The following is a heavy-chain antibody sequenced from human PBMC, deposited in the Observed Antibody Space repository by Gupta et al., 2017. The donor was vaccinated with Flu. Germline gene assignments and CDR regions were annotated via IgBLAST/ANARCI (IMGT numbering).Heavy chain of an antibody. CDR1: TFDTEW. D-gene: IGHD2-8*02. CDR3: PRGPHRADAGAN. Sequence: TFDTEWMGWVRQAPEEGLEGLANIKEDGSEKDVGDSVQGRFTISRDKAKKALYLQMTRLRADDTAVYYWPRGPHRADAGANWGQGTLVTVSS. CDR2: IKEDGSEK. V-gene: IGHV3-7*01. J-gene: IGHJ4*02.